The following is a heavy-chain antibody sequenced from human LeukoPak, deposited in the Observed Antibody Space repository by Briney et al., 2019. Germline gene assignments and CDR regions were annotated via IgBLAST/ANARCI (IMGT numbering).Heavy chain of an antibody. CDR2: INPNSGGT. J-gene: IGHJ4*02. Sequence: ASVKVSCKASGYTFTGYYMHWVRQAPGQGLEWMGWINPNSGGTNYAQKFQGRVTMTRDTSISTAYMELSRLKSDDTAVYYCAKDYYDRGFFDYWGQGTLVTVSS. CDR3: AKDYYDRGFFDY. D-gene: IGHD3-22*01. V-gene: IGHV1-2*02. CDR1: GYTFTGYY.